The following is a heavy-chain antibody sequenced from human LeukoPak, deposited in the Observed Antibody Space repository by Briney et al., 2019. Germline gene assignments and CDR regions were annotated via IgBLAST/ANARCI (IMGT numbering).Heavy chain of an antibody. D-gene: IGHD2-21*02. CDR3: ARGLRAYCGGDCYSIDY. V-gene: IGHV1-69*04. CDR2: IIPIFGIA. CDR1: GGIFSSYA. Sequence: ASVKVSCKASGGIFSSYAISWVRQAPGQGLEWMGRIIPIFGIANYAQKFQGRVTITADKSTSTAYMELSSLRSEDTAVYYCARGLRAYCGGDCYSIDYWGQGTLVTVSS. J-gene: IGHJ4*02.